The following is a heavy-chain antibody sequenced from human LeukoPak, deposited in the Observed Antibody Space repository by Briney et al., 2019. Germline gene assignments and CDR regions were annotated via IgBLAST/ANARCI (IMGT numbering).Heavy chain of an antibody. Sequence: PGGSLRLSCAASGFTFSSYEMNWVRQAPGKGLEWVSYISSSGSTIYYADSVKGRFTISRDNAKNSLYLQMNSLRAEDTAVYYCARGGYNWNDGFDYWGQGTLVTVSS. CDR3: ARGGYNWNDGFDY. V-gene: IGHV3-48*03. CDR1: GFTFSSYE. J-gene: IGHJ4*02. CDR2: ISSSGSTI. D-gene: IGHD1-20*01.